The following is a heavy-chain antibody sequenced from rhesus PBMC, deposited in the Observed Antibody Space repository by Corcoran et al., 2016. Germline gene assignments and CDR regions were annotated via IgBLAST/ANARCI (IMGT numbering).Heavy chain of an antibody. CDR2: IYWDDDK. CDR1: GFSLSTSGMG. Sequence: QVTLKESGPALVKPTQTLTLTCTFSGFSLSTSGMGVGWIRQSPGKSLEWLASIYWDDDKYYSTSLKSRLTISKDTSKTQVVLTMTNMDPVDTATYYCARDPQYYFDYWGQGVLVTVSS. CDR3: ARDPQYYFDY. D-gene: IGHD3S6*01. V-gene: IGHV2S1*01. J-gene: IGHJ4*01.